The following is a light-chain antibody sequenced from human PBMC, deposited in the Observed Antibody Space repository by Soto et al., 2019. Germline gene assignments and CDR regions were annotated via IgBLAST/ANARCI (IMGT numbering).Light chain of an antibody. CDR1: QSVLYSSNNKNY. CDR3: QQYYSTPCT. J-gene: IGKJ1*01. V-gene: IGKV4-1*01. Sequence: DIVMTQSPDSLAVSLGERATINCKSSQSVLYSSNNKNYLAWYQQKPGQPPKLLIYWASTRESGVPDRFSGSGSGTDFTLTIISLQAEYVAVYYCQQYYSTPCTFGHATKVEIK. CDR2: WAS.